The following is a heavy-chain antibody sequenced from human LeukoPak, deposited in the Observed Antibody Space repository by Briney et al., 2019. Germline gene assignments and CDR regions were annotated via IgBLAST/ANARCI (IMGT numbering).Heavy chain of an antibody. CDR3: ARVVLTGTTEYFDY. Sequence: SETLSLTCTVSGGSISSYYWSWIRQPAGKGLEWIGRIYTSGSTNYNPSLKSRVTMSVDTSKNQFSLKLSSVTAADTAVYYCARVVLTGTTEYFDYWGQGTLVTVSS. CDR1: GGSISSYY. V-gene: IGHV4-4*07. D-gene: IGHD1-1*01. CDR2: IYTSGST. J-gene: IGHJ4*02.